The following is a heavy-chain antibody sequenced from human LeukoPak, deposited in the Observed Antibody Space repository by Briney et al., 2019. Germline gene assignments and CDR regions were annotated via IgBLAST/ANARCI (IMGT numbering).Heavy chain of an antibody. V-gene: IGHV1-69*04. J-gene: IGHJ3*02. CDR1: GGTFSSYA. CDR2: IIPILGIA. D-gene: IGHD3-10*01. CDR3: ARGMVRGVIITYDAFDI. Sequence: GASVKVSSTASGGTFSSYAISWVRQAPGQGLEWMGRIIPILGIANYAQKFQGRVTITADKSTSTAYMGLSSLRSEDTAVYYCARGMVRGVIITYDAFDIWGQGTMVTVSS.